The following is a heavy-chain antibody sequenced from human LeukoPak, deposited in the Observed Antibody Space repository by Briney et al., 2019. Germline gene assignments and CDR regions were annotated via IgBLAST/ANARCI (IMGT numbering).Heavy chain of an antibody. D-gene: IGHD4-17*01. J-gene: IGHJ4*02. CDR3: ARATTVTTSDY. Sequence: ASVKVSCKASGYTFTGYYMHWVRQAPGQGLEWMGWINPNSGGTNYAQKFQGRVTMTRDTSISTAYMDLSRLRSDDTALYYCARATTVTTSDYWGQGTLVTVSS. CDR1: GYTFTGYY. V-gene: IGHV1-2*02. CDR2: INPNSGGT.